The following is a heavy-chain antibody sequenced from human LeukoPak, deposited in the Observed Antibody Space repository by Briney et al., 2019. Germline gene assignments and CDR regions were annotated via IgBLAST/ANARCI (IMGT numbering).Heavy chain of an antibody. V-gene: IGHV1-2*02. D-gene: IGHD5-24*01. CDR1: GYTFTGYY. Sequence: ASVKVSCKASGYTFTGYYMHWVRQAPGQGLEWMGWINPNSGGTKYAQKFQGRVTMTRDTSISTAYMELSRLRSDDTAVYYCAREGKMATIRYIDYWGQGTLVTVSS. J-gene: IGHJ4*02. CDR2: INPNSGGT. CDR3: AREGKMATIRYIDY.